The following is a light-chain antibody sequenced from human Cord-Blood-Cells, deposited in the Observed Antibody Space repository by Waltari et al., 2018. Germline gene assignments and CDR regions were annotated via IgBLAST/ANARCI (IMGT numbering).Light chain of an antibody. V-gene: IGKV1-39*01. CDR1: QSISSY. CDR2: AAS. CDR3: QQSYSTRLT. Sequence: DIQMTQSPSSLSASVGDRVTITCRASQSISSYLNWYQQKPGKAPKLLSYAASSLQSGVPSRFSGSGSGTDFTLTISSLQPEDFATYYCQQSYSTRLTFGPGTKVDIK. J-gene: IGKJ3*01.